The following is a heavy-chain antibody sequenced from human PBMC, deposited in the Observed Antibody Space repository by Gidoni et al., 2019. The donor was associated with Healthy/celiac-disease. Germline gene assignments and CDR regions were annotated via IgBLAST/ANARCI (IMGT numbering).Heavy chain of an antibody. Sequence: QVQLVESGGGVVQPGRSLRLSCAASGFTFSSYAMHWVRQAPGKGLEWVAVISYDGSNKYYADSVKGRFTISRDNSKNTLYLQMNSLRAEDTAVYYCARGPTSRGFDYWGQGTLVTVSS. J-gene: IGHJ4*02. CDR3: ARGPTSRGFDY. V-gene: IGHV3-30-3*01. D-gene: IGHD3-16*01. CDR1: GFTFSSYA. CDR2: ISYDGSNK.